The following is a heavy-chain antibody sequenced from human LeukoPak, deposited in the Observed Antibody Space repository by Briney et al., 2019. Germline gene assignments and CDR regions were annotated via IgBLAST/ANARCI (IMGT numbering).Heavy chain of an antibody. V-gene: IGHV3-23*01. J-gene: IGHJ5*02. D-gene: IGHD3-9*01. CDR3: ARGAESYDILTGYYNVSDWFDP. Sequence: GGSLRLSCAASGFTFSSYAMSWVRQAPGKGLGWVSAISGSGGSTYYADSVKGRFTISRDNAKNSLYLQMNSLRAEDTAVYYCARGAESYDILTGYYNVSDWFDPWGQGTLVTVSS. CDR1: GFTFSSYA. CDR2: ISGSGGST.